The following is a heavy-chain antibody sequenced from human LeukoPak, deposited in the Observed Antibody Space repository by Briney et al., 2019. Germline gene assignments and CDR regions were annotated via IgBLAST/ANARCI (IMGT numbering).Heavy chain of an antibody. CDR1: GFTFSNYG. V-gene: IGHV3-30*18. D-gene: IGHD3-22*01. J-gene: IGHJ4*02. Sequence: GGSLRLSCAASGFTFSNYGMHWVRQAPGKGLEWVALILYDGSNQYYADSMKGRLTISRDDSKNTLYPQMNSLRVEDTAVYYCAKDDTSGFFYIDYWGQGTLVTVSS. CDR3: AKDDTSGFFYIDY. CDR2: ILYDGSNQ.